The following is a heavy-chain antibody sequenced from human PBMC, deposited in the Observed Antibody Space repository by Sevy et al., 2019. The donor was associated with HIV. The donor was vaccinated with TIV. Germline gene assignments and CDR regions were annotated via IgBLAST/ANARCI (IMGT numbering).Heavy chain of an antibody. CDR1: EFTLSNYW. CDR2: INSDGTSR. D-gene: IGHD2-21*01. CDR3: ARSDSLQTPQPDS. Sequence: GGSLRLSCVASEFTLSNYWMHWVRQGPGKGLVWVSRINSDGTSRSYADFVEVRFTISRDNAENTLYPQMNSLRVEDTAVYYCARSDSLQTPQPDSWGQGTVVTVSS. J-gene: IGHJ4*02. V-gene: IGHV3-74*01.